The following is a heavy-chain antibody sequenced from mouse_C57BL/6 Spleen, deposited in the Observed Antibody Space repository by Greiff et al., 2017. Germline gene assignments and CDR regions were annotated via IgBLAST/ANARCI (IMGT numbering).Heavy chain of an antibody. V-gene: IGHV1-55*01. Sequence: QVQLQQPGAELVKPGASVKMSCKASGYTFTSYWITWVKQRPGQGLEWIGDIYPGSGSTNYNEKFKSKATLTVDTSSSTAYMQLSSLTSEDSAVYYCARADYEYEGWFAYWGQGTLVTVSA. CDR3: ARADYEYEGWFAY. J-gene: IGHJ3*01. CDR2: IYPGSGST. CDR1: GYTFTSYW. D-gene: IGHD2-4*01.